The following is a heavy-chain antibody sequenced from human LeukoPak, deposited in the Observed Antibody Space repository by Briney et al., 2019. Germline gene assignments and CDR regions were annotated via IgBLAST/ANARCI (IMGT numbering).Heavy chain of an antibody. CDR2: IYYSGTT. V-gene: IGHV4-39*01. CDR1: GGSIRSSSYS. D-gene: IGHD6-13*01. Sequence: SETLSLTCTVSGGSIRSSSYSWGWIRQPPGKGLEWLGSIYYSGTTYYNPSLRGRVTISVDTSKNQFSLKVSSVTAADTAVYYCARLHSSREYYSDYWGQGTLVTVSS. J-gene: IGHJ4*02. CDR3: ARLHSSREYYSDY.